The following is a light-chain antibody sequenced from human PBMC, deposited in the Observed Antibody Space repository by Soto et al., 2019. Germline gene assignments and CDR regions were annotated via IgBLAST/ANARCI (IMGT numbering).Light chain of an antibody. V-gene: IGKV1-39*01. Sequence: DIQLNQSPSSLSASVGDRVSITCRASQSIDTYLNWYQQKPGTAPKLLIYAASSLQSGVPSRFSGRGSGTDFTLTISSLQPEDFATYYCQQSYSTPMYTFGQGTKVDIK. CDR3: QQSYSTPMYT. J-gene: IGKJ2*01. CDR2: AAS. CDR1: QSIDTY.